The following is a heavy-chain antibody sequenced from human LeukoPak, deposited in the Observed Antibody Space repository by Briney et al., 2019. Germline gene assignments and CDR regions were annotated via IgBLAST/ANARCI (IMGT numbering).Heavy chain of an antibody. D-gene: IGHD3-3*02. V-gene: IGHV4-4*07. CDR2: IYTSGST. J-gene: IGHJ6*03. CDR1: GGSISSYY. Sequence: SETLSLTCTVSGGSISSYYWSWIRQPAGEGLEWIGRIYTSGSTNYNPSLKSRVTMSVDTSKNQFSLKLSSVTAADTAVYYCARDIRERGYYYYMDVWGKGTTVTVSS. CDR3: ARDIRERGYYYYMDV.